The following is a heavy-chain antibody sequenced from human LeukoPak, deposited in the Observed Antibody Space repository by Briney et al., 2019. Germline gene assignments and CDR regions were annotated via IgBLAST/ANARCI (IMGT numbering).Heavy chain of an antibody. Sequence: GGSLRLSCAASGFTFSNYAMNWVRQPPGKRLEWVSAISGSGGSTNYVDSVKGRFTISRDNSKNTLYLQMNSLRAEDTALYYCAKDPRITKNYYYNYYMDVWGKGATVTVSS. D-gene: IGHD3-3*01. J-gene: IGHJ6*03. CDR1: GFTFSNYA. V-gene: IGHV3-23*01. CDR3: AKDPRITKNYYYNYYMDV. CDR2: ISGSGGST.